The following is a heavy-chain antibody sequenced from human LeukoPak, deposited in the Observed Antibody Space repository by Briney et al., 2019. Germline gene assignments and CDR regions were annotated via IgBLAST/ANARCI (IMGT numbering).Heavy chain of an antibody. CDR3: ARQTGSGLFILP. CDR2: IYYSGNT. D-gene: IGHD3/OR15-3a*01. Sequence: SETLSLTCTVSGDSISSHYWSWIRQPPGKGLEWIGSIYYSGNTYYNASLKSQVSISIDTSKNQFSLRLTSVTAADTAVYYCARQTGSGLFILPGGQGTLVTVSS. V-gene: IGHV4-39*01. J-gene: IGHJ4*02. CDR1: GDSISSHY.